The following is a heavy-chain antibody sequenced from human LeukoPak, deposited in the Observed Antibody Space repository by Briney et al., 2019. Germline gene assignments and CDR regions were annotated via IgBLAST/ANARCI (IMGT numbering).Heavy chain of an antibody. V-gene: IGHV4-34*01. J-gene: IGHJ4*02. CDR3: ARVRSGSYYSDY. D-gene: IGHD1-26*01. CDR2: INHSGST. Sequence: SETLSLTCAVYGGSFSGYYWSWIRQPPGKGLEWIGEINHSGSTNYNPSLKSRVTISVDKSKNQFSLKLSSVTAADTAVYYCARVRSGSYYSDYWGQGTLVTVSS. CDR1: GGSFSGYY.